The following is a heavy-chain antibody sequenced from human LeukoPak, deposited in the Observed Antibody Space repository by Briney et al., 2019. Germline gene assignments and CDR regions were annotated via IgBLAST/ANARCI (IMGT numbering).Heavy chain of an antibody. CDR2: VHYNGAN. Sequence: SETLSLTCTVSGGSVTSTTYYGGWVRQPPGKGLEWVGVVHYNGANYYDPSLKSRVTMSIDTSENQFSLKVTSVTAADTAVYYCARRRVAATAGWFDPWGQGTLVTVSS. J-gene: IGHJ5*02. D-gene: IGHD2-15*01. V-gene: IGHV4-39*01. CDR1: GGSVTSTTYY. CDR3: ARRRVAATAGWFDP.